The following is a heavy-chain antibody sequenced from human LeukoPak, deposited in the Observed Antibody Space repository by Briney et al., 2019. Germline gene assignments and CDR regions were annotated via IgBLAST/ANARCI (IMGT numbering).Heavy chain of an antibody. J-gene: IGHJ6*02. CDR3: GKDKYGMDV. CDR2: ISYDGSNK. CDR1: GFTFSDYG. Sequence: PGRSLRLSCAVSGFTFSDYGMHWVRQAPGKGLEWVAVISYDGSNKYYGDSVKGRFTISRDNSKNTLYLQMNSLRAEDTAVYYCGKDKYGMDVWGQGTTVTVSS. V-gene: IGHV3-30*18.